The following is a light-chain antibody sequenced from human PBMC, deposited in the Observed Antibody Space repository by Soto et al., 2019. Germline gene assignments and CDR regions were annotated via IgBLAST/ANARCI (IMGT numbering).Light chain of an antibody. CDR2: EVS. J-gene: IGLJ2*01. CDR1: SSDVGAYNY. CDR3: SSYTSSNTLV. V-gene: IGLV2-14*01. Sequence: QSALTQPASVSGSPGQSITISCTGTSSDVGAYNYVSWYQQHPGKAPKLMIFEVSDRPSGVSNRFSGSKSGNTASLPISGLQAEDEADYYCSSYTSSNTLVFGGGTQLTVL.